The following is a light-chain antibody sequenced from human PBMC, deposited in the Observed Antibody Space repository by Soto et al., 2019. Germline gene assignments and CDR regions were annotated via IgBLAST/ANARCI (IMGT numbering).Light chain of an antibody. Sequence: EIVMTQSPATLSVSPGERATLSCRASQSVSSNLAWYQQKPGQAPRLLIYGASTRATGIAARFSGSGSGTDFTLIISSLQSEDFAVYYCQQYSSWPPRYTFGQGTKLEIK. V-gene: IGKV3-15*01. CDR1: QSVSSN. CDR3: QQYSSWPPRYT. J-gene: IGKJ2*01. CDR2: GAS.